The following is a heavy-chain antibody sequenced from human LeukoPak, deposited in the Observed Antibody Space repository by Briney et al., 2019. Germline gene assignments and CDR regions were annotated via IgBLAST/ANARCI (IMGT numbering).Heavy chain of an antibody. CDR2: IYYSGSGST. CDR3: ARRTRAYYYDSSGYFDP. J-gene: IGHJ5*02. V-gene: IGHV4-59*01. D-gene: IGHD3-22*01. Sequence: SETLSLTCTVSGGSISSYYWSWIRQPPGKGLDWIGYIYYSGSGSTNYNPSLKSRVTISVDTSKNQFSLKLSSVTAADTAVYYCARRTRAYYYDSSGYFDPWGQGTLVTVSS. CDR1: GGSISSYY.